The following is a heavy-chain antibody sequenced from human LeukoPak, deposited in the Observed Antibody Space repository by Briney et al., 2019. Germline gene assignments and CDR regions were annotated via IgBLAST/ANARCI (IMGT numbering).Heavy chain of an antibody. J-gene: IGHJ3*02. CDR1: GYTFTSYG. V-gene: IGHV1-18*01. CDR2: ISAYNGNT. CDR3: ARVLGGFWSCYYRLGAFDI. D-gene: IGHD3-3*01. Sequence: GASLKVSCKASGYTFTSYGISWVRQARGQGLEWMGWISAYNGNTNYAQKLHGRVTMTTDTSTSTAKMELRSLRSDDPAVYYCARVLGGFWSCYYRLGAFDIWGQGTMVTVSS.